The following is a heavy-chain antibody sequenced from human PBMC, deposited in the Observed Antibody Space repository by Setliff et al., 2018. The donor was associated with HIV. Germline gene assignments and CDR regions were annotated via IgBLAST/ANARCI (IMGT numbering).Heavy chain of an antibody. CDR1: GGSMKTFD. CDR3: GRDYWGSIDY. J-gene: IGHJ4*02. Sequence: PSETLSLTCTVSGGSMKTFDWGWIRQPPGKGLEWIGYSRSSGCTNCNPSLQSRVTISVDTSKSQFSLTLRSVTAADTAVYYCGRDYWGSIDYWGQGILVTVSS. V-gene: IGHV4-4*08. D-gene: IGHD7-27*01. CDR2: SRSSGCT.